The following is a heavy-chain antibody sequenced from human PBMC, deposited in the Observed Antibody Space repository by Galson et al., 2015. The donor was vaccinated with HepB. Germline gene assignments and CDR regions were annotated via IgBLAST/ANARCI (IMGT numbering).Heavy chain of an antibody. Sequence: LSLTCAVYGGSFNNYYWSWIRQPPGKGLEWIGEINRSGSTNYNPSLKSRVTISVDTSKNQFSLKLSSVTAADTAVYYCARSMTFYSDSSGSPWGQGTPVTVSS. J-gene: IGHJ5*02. CDR1: GGSFNNYY. D-gene: IGHD3-22*01. V-gene: IGHV4-34*01. CDR3: ARSMTFYSDSSGSP. CDR2: INRSGST.